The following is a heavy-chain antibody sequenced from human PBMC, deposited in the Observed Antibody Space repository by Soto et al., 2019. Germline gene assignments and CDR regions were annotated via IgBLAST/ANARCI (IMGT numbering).Heavy chain of an antibody. CDR2: IHYSGTT. CDR1: WGSMRNYF. J-gene: IGHJ4*02. D-gene: IGHD6-13*01. Sequence: PSETLSLTCSVSWGSMRNYFWTWIRQPPGKGLEWIGYIHYSGTTSFFPSYNPSLRSRVTISEDTSKNQFSLKLLSVTTADTAVYFCAAGEASSRNLAPYYLDFRGQGTLVIVSS. V-gene: IGHV4-59*01. CDR3: AAGEASSRNLAPYYLDF.